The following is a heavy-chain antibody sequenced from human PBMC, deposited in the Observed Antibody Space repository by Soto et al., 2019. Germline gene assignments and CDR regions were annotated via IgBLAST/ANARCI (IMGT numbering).Heavy chain of an antibody. D-gene: IGHD2-2*01. CDR2: IYYSGST. J-gene: IGHJ5*02. CDR3: ARATIVLVQAAMVSHWFDP. V-gene: IGHV4-30-4*01. CDR1: GGSISSGDYY. Sequence: QVQLQESGPGLVKPAQTLSLTCTVSGGSISSGDYYWSWIRQPPGKGLEWFGYIYYSGSTYYNPSLRSRVTISVDTSKDQFSLKLSSVTAADTAVYDCARATIVLVQAAMVSHWFDPWGQGTLVTVSS.